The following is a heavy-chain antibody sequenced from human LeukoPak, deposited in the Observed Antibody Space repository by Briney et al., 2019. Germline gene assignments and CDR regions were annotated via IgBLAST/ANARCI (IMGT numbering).Heavy chain of an antibody. CDR1: GGSISSSSYY. CDR3: ARDMQQWLARRSLDAFDI. CDR2: IYYSGST. Sequence: PSETLSLTCTVSGGSISSSSYYWGWIRQPPGKGLEWIGSIYYSGSTNYNPSLKSRVTISVDTSKNQFSLKLSSVTAADTAVYYCARDMQQWLARRSLDAFDIWGQGTMVTVSS. D-gene: IGHD6-19*01. V-gene: IGHV4-39*07. J-gene: IGHJ3*02.